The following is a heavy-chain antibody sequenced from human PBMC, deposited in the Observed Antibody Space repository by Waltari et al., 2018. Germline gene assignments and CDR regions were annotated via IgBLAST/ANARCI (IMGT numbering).Heavy chain of an antibody. Sequence: QVQLQESGPGLVKPSETLSLTCTVSGGSISSHYWSWIRQPPGKGLEWIGYIYYRGSTNYTPSLKSRVTISVDTSKNQFSLKLSSVTAADTAVYYCARTIVVVPAAIGWFDPWGQGTLVTVSS. CDR1: GGSISSHY. J-gene: IGHJ5*02. D-gene: IGHD2-2*02. CDR2: IYYRGST. CDR3: ARTIVVVPAAIGWFDP. V-gene: IGHV4-59*11.